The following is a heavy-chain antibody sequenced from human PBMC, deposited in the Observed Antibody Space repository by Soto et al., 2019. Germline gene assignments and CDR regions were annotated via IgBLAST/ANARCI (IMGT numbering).Heavy chain of an antibody. CDR2: MNPNSGNT. V-gene: IGHV1-8*01. D-gene: IGHD1-1*01. J-gene: IGHJ3*02. CDR1: GYTFTSYD. Sequence: ASVKVSCKASGYTFTSYDINWVRQATGQGLEWMGWMNPNSGNTGYAQKFQGRVTMTRNTSVSTAYMELSSLRSMDTAVYYCARNQRGPYRYNWNDRAFDIWGQGTMVTVSS. CDR3: ARNQRGPYRYNWNDRAFDI.